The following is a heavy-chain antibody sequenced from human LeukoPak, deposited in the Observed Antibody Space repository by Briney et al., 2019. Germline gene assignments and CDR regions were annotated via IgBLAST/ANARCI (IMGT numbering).Heavy chain of an antibody. J-gene: IGHJ4*02. D-gene: IGHD6-13*01. Sequence: PGGSLRLSCAASGFTFSSYAMSWVRQAPGKGLEWVSAISGSGGSTYYADSVKGRFTISRDNSKNTLYLEMNSLRAEDTAVYYCAKVVRYSSSWYYWGQGTLVTVSS. V-gene: IGHV3-23*01. CDR2: ISGSGGST. CDR1: GFTFSSYA. CDR3: AKVVRYSSSWYY.